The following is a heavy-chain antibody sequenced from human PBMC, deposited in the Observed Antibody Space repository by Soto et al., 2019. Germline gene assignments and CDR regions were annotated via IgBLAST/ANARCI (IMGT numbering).Heavy chain of an antibody. Sequence: QVQMVESGGGVVQPGRSLRLSCAASGFSFSAFGMQWVRQAPGGGLEAVALISKDGRNASYAESVRGRFTISRDNSKNTLSLQKNSLTADDTAVYYCMGVMDFWGQGTLVTVSS. V-gene: IGHV3-30*04. CDR1: GFSFSAFG. D-gene: IGHD2-8*01. CDR2: ISKDGRNA. J-gene: IGHJ4*02. CDR3: MGVMDF.